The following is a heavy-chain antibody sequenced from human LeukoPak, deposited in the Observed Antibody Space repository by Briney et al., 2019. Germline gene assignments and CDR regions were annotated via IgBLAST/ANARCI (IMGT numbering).Heavy chain of an antibody. J-gene: IGHJ6*03. D-gene: IGHD4-17*01. V-gene: IGHV1-2*02. CDR3: ARQTPYYGDYPPGYYYYYMDV. CDR1: GYTFTSYA. CDR2: INPNSGGT. Sequence: GASVKVSCKASGYTFTSYAMHWVRQAPGQGLEWMGWINPNSGGTNYAQKFQGRVTMTRDTSISTAYMELSRLRSDDTAVYYCARQTPYYGDYPPGYYYYYMDVWGKGTTVTVSS.